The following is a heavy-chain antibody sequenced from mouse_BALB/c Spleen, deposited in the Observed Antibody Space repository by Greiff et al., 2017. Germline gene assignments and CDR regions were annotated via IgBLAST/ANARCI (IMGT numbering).Heavy chain of an antibody. V-gene: IGHV3-2*02. D-gene: IGHD1-1*01. Sequence: DVQLQESGPGLVKPSQSLSLTCTVTGYSITSDYAWNWIRQFPGNKLEWMGYISYSGSTSYNPSLKSRISITRDTSKNQFFLQLNSVTTEDTATYYCARPGSSYRYFDVWGAGTTVTVSS. CDR1: GYSITSDYA. J-gene: IGHJ1*01. CDR3: ARPGSSYRYFDV. CDR2: ISYSGST.